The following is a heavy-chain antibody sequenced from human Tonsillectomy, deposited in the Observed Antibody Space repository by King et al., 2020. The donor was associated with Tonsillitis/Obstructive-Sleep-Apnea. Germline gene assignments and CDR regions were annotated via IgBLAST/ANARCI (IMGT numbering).Heavy chain of an antibody. CDR1: GYTFTSYG. V-gene: IGHV1-18*01. J-gene: IGHJ5*02. D-gene: IGHD6-13*01. Sequence: QLVQSGAEVKNPGASVKVSCKASGYTFTSYGINWVRQAPGQGLEWMGWISAYSGNTNYAQKLQGRVSMTTDTSTNTAYMDLRSLTYDDTALNYCARADPISAAATFDPWGQGTLVTVSS. CDR3: ARADPISAAATFDP. CDR2: ISAYSGNT.